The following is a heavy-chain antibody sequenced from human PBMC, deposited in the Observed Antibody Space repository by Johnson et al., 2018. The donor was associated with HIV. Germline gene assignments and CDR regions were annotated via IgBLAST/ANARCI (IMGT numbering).Heavy chain of an antibody. D-gene: IGHD2-8*02. J-gene: IGHJ3*02. V-gene: IGHV3-66*01. Sequence: VQLVESGGGLVQPGGSLRLSCAASGFTVSSNYMSWVRQAPGKGLEWVSVIYSGGSTYYADSVKGRFTISRDNSKNTLYLQMNSLRAEDTAVYYCVRDTEREAFDIWGQGTMVTVSS. CDR1: GFTVSSNY. CDR3: VRDTEREAFDI. CDR2: IYSGGST.